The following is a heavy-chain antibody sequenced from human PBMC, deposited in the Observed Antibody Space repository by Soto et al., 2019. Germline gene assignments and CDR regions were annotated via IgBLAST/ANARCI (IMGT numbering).Heavy chain of an antibody. CDR1: GGTFSSNI. CDR3: ASRVLGYSSSWGTFDI. V-gene: IGHV1-69*02. J-gene: IGHJ3*02. D-gene: IGHD6-13*01. Sequence: QVQLVQSGAEVKKPGSSVKVSCKASGGTFSSNIISWVRQAPGQGLEWMGRIIPTVGMANYAQKFQGRVTISADKFTNTAYMELSSLRSEDSAVFFCASRVLGYSSSWGTFDIWGQGTMVIVSS. CDR2: IIPTVGMA.